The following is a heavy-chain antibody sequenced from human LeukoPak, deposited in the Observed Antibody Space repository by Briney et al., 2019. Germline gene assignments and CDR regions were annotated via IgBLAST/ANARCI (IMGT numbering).Heavy chain of an antibody. CDR2: ISSSRSYI. Sequence: PGGSLRLSCAASGFTFSSYSMNWVRQAPGKGLEWVSSISSSRSYIYYADSVKGRFTISRDNAKNSLYLQMNSLRAEDTAVYYCARDRDPYCSGGSCYSLGYWGQGTLVTVSS. CDR3: ARDRDPYCSGGSCYSLGY. D-gene: IGHD2-15*01. J-gene: IGHJ4*02. V-gene: IGHV3-21*01. CDR1: GFTFSSYS.